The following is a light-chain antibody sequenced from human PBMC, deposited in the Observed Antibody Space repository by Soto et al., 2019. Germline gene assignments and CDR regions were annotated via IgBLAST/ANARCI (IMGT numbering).Light chain of an antibody. CDR2: GAS. V-gene: IGKV1-39*01. CDR3: QQSSSTRFLGT. J-gene: IGKJ5*01. Sequence: DIQMTQSPSSLSASVGDRVTITCRASQSISSYLNWYQQKPGKAPKLLIYGASSLQSGVPSRFSGSGSGTDFTLTISSLQPEDFATYYCQQSSSTRFLGTFGQGTRLEIK. CDR1: QSISSY.